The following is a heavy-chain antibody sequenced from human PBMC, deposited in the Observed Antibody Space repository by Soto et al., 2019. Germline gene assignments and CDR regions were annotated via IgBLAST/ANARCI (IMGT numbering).Heavy chain of an antibody. CDR3: AIVVGYDSSGDYFDY. J-gene: IGHJ4*02. CDR1: GGSISSGGYY. D-gene: IGHD3-22*01. CDR2: IYYSGST. Sequence: SETLSLTCTVSGGSISSGGYYWTWIRQHPGKGLEWIGYIYYSGSTYYNPSLKSRVTISVYTSKNQFSLKLSSVTAADTAVYYCAIVVGYDSSGDYFDYWGQGTLVTVSS. V-gene: IGHV4-31*03.